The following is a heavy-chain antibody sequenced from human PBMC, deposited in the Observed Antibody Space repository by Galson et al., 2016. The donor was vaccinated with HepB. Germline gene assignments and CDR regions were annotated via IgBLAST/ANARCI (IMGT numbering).Heavy chain of an antibody. Sequence: SETLSLTCAVYGGSFSGYYWTWIRQPPGKGLEWIGEINRSGSTNYNPSLRNLFTISMDTSKSHFSLELYSVTAADTAMYYCARDGWGVDLWGQGTLVTVSS. CDR3: ARDGWGVDL. J-gene: IGHJ5*02. V-gene: IGHV4-34*01. CDR1: GGSFSGYY. D-gene: IGHD3-10*01. CDR2: INRSGST.